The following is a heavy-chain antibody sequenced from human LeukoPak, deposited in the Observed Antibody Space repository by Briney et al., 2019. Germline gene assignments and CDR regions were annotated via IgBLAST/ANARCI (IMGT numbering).Heavy chain of an antibody. J-gene: IGHJ4*02. CDR1: GGSISSYY. CDR3: ARVPDYYDSSGYRTGDYFDY. Sequence: SETLSLTCTVSGGSISSYYWSWIRQPAGKGLEWIGSIYYSGSTYYNPSLKSRVTISVDTSKNQFSLKLSSVTAADTAVYYCARVPDYYDSSGYRTGDYFDYRGQGTLVTVSS. D-gene: IGHD3-22*01. CDR2: IYYSGST. V-gene: IGHV4-4*07.